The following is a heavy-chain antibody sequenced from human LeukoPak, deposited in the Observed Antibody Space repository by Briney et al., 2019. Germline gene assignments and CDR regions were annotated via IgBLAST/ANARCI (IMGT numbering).Heavy chain of an antibody. CDR3: ARTSYDSSGYYYLTGETYYFDY. CDR1: GGSFSGYY. J-gene: IGHJ4*02. V-gene: IGHV4-34*01. Sequence: SETLSLTCAVYGGSFSGYYWSRIRQPPGKGLEWIGEINHSGSTNYNPSLKSRVTISVDTSKNQFSLKLSSVTAADTAVYYCARTSYDSSGYYYLTGETYYFDYWGQGTLVTVSS. CDR2: INHSGST. D-gene: IGHD3-22*01.